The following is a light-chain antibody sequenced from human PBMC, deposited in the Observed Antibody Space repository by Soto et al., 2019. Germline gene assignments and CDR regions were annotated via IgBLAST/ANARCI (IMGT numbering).Light chain of an antibody. CDR1: AGGVTSAYY. CDR3: LLYYGGAQVP. J-gene: IGLJ2*01. Sequence: QAVVTQEPSLTVSPGGTDTLTCASSAGGVTSAYYPNWLHQKPGQAPRALIYSTSEKHSWTPARFSGSLLGGKAALILSAAQLEDEADYYCLLYYGGAQVPFGGGTKLTVL. CDR2: STS. V-gene: IGLV7-43*01.